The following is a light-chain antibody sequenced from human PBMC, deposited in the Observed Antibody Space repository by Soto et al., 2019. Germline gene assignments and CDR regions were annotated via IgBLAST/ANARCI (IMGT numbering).Light chain of an antibody. CDR3: QHYDSLPL. CDR1: QDISKY. V-gene: IGKV1-33*01. CDR2: DAS. J-gene: IGKJ4*01. Sequence: QMTQSPSSLSASVGDRVTITCQASQDISKYLHWYQHKPGKAPNLLIFDASNLETGVPPRFSGSGSGTHFTLTISSLQPEDIGTYYCQHYDSLPLFGGGTKVEIK.